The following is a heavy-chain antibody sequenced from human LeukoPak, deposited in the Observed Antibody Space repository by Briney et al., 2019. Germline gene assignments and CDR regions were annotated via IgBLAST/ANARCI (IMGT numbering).Heavy chain of an antibody. D-gene: IGHD6-25*01. V-gene: IGHV4-34*01. CDR2: INHSGST. Sequence: SETLSLTCAVYGGSFSGYYWSWIRQPPGKGLEWIGEINHSGSTNYNPSLKSRVTISVDTSKNQFSLKLSSVTAADTAVYYCARETPQRDWFDPWGQGTLVTVSS. CDR1: GGSFSGYY. CDR3: ARETPQRDWFDP. J-gene: IGHJ5*02.